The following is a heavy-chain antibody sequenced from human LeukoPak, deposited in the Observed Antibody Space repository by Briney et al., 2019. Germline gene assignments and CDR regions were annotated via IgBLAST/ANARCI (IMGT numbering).Heavy chain of an antibody. CDR2: ISSSSSYI. Sequence: PGGSPRLSCAASGFTFSSYSMNWVRQAPRKGLEWVSSISSSSSYIYYADSVKGRFTISRDNAKNSLYLQMNSLRAEDTAVYYCARDPGYYGSGSYPNWFDPWGQGTLVTVSS. J-gene: IGHJ5*02. CDR3: ARDPGYYGSGSYPNWFDP. D-gene: IGHD3-10*01. CDR1: GFTFSSYS. V-gene: IGHV3-21*01.